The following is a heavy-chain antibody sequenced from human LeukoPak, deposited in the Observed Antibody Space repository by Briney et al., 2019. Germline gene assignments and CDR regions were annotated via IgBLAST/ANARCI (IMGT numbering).Heavy chain of an antibody. CDR1: GYTFTSHF. CDR3: ARVKSYYYDTSDKDAFDI. Sequence: ASVKVSCKASGYTFTSHFMHWVRQAPGQGLEWMGIINPRCGSTSYTQKFQGRVTMTRDTSTSTVYMELSSLRSEDTAVYYCARVKSYYYDTSDKDAFDIWGQGTMVTVSS. D-gene: IGHD3-22*01. J-gene: IGHJ3*02. V-gene: IGHV1-46*01. CDR2: INPRCGST.